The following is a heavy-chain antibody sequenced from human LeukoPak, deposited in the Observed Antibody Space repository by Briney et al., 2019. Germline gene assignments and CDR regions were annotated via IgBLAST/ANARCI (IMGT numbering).Heavy chain of an antibody. CDR2: IYSSGTYI. D-gene: IGHD1-14*01. Sequence: GGSLRLSCAASGFTFSSYSRNWVRQAPGKGLEWVSSIYSSGTYICYADSVKGRFTISRDNAKNSLYLQMNSLRAEDTAVYYCARSRTGPNWFDPWGQGTLVTVSS. J-gene: IGHJ5*02. V-gene: IGHV3-21*01. CDR3: ARSRTGPNWFDP. CDR1: GFTFSSYS.